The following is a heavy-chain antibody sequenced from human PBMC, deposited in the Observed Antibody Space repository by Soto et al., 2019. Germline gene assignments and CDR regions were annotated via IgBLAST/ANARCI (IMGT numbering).Heavy chain of an antibody. Sequence: QVQLVESGGGVVQPGRSLRLSCAASGFTFSSCAMHWVRQAPGKGLEWVAVISYDGSNKFYADSVKGRFTVSRDNSKNTLYLQMNSLRAEDTAVYYCARDKRDLRFFEWSYYFDYWGQGTLVTVSS. D-gene: IGHD3-3*01. V-gene: IGHV3-30-3*01. J-gene: IGHJ4*02. CDR1: GFTFSSCA. CDR2: ISYDGSNK. CDR3: ARDKRDLRFFEWSYYFDY.